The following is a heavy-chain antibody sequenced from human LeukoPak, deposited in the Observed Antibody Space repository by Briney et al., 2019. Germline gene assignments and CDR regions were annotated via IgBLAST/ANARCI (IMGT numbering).Heavy chain of an antibody. J-gene: IGHJ5*02. CDR3: ARDSMVRGVITTRWFDP. D-gene: IGHD3-10*01. V-gene: IGHV4-39*07. CDR1: GGSISSSAYY. Sequence: SETLSLTFTVSGGSISSSAYYWGWIRRPPGKGLEWIGSIHSSGSTYYNPSLKSRVTISVDTSKNQFSLKLTSMTAADTAVYYCARDSMVRGVITTRWFDPWGQGTLVTVSS. CDR2: IHSSGST.